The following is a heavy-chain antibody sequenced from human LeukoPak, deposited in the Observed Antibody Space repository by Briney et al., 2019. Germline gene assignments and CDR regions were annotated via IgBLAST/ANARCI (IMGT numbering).Heavy chain of an antibody. D-gene: IGHD5-12*01. J-gene: IGHJ4*02. Sequence: GGSLRLSCAASGFSFTIHAMHWVRQAPGKGLEWVAVVSHDGSTQYYTDSMRGRFTISRDNSKSTFYLQMNRLRTDDTAVYYCARAIVGTENFDYWGQGTLVAVSS. V-gene: IGHV3-30*10. CDR3: ARAIVGTENFDY. CDR2: VSHDGSTQ. CDR1: GFSFTIHA.